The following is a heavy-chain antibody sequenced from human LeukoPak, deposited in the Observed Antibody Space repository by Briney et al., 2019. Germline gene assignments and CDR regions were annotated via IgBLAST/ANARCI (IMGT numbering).Heavy chain of an antibody. CDR3: AKGSHYCTSTSCYPTRPLFDY. CDR1: GFTFSSYS. CDR2: ISGSGSSGGST. Sequence: GGSLRLSCAASGFTFSSYSVGWVRQAPGKGLEWVSGISGSGSSGGSTYYADYVKGRFNISRDNANNTVYLQMNSLSAEDTAVYFCAKGSHYCTSTSCYPTRPLFDYWGQGTLVTVSS. V-gene: IGHV3-23*01. J-gene: IGHJ4*02. D-gene: IGHD2-2*01.